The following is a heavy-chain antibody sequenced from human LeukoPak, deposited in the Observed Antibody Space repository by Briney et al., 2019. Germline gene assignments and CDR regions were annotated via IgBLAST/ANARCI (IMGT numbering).Heavy chain of an antibody. CDR2: MKQDGSEK. D-gene: IGHD2-15*01. Sequence: PGGSLRLSCAASGFSLSRYWMSWVRQAPGEGLEWVANMKQDGSEKKYVDSVKGRFTISRDNTKNSLYLQMNSLRAEDTAVYYCARDGPRTSQGSDYWGQGTLVTVSS. CDR1: GFSLSRYW. J-gene: IGHJ4*02. V-gene: IGHV3-7*01. CDR3: ARDGPRTSQGSDY.